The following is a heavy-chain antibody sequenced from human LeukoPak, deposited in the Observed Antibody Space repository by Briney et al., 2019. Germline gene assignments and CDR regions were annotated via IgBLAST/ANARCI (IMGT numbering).Heavy chain of an antibody. CDR2: ISAYNGNT. J-gene: IGHJ4*02. CDR1: GYTFTSYG. Sequence: GASVKVSCKASGYTFTSYGISWMRQAPGQGLEWMGWISAYNGNTNYAQKLQGRVTMTTDTSTSTAYMELRSLRSDDTAVYYCARDSGITMIVAIPPLDYWGQGTLVTVSS. V-gene: IGHV1-18*01. D-gene: IGHD3-22*01. CDR3: ARDSGITMIVAIPPLDY.